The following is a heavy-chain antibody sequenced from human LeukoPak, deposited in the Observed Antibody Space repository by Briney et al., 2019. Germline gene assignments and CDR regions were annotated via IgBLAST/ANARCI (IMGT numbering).Heavy chain of an antibody. CDR2: IYYSGST. J-gene: IGHJ4*02. D-gene: IGHD6-13*01. CDR3: ARTGIAAAGTREVFGY. V-gene: IGHV4-31*03. Sequence: SETLSLTCTVSGGSISSGGYYWSWIRQHPGKGLGWIGYIYYSGSTYYNPSLKSRVTISVDTSKNQFSLKLSSVTAADTAVYYCARTGIAAAGTREVFGYWGQGTLVTVSS. CDR1: GGSISSGGYY.